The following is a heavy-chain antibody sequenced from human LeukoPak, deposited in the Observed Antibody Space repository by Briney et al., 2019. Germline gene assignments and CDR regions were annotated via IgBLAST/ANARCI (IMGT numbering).Heavy chain of an antibody. D-gene: IGHD5-24*01. J-gene: IGHJ4*02. CDR1: GFTVSSNY. V-gene: IGHV3-53*01. Sequence: PGGPLRLSCAASGFTVSSNYMSWVRQAPGRGLEWVSVIYSGGSTYYADSEKGRFTISRDNSKNTLYLQMNSLRAEDTAVYYCAREARDGYNYYFDYWGQGTLVTVSS. CDR2: IYSGGST. CDR3: AREARDGYNYYFDY.